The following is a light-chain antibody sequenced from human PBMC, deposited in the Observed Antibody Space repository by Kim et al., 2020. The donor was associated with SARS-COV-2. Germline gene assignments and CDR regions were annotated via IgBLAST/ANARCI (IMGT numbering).Light chain of an antibody. CDR1: SGRSNYA. CDR3: QTWGTGSWV. Sequence: QLVLTQSPSASASLGASVKLTCTLSSGRSNYAIAWHQQQPEKGPRYLMKVNGDGSHIKGDGIPDRFSGSTSGAERYLTIYSVQSEDEADYYCQTWGTGSWVFGGGTQLTVL. V-gene: IGLV4-69*01. CDR2: VNGDGSH. J-gene: IGLJ3*02.